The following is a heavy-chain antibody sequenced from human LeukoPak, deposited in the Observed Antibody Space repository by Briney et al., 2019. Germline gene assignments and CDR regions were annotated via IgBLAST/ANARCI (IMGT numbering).Heavy chain of an antibody. Sequence: SETLSLTCAVSGGSITSGSFYWTWIRQPADKGLEWIGRIYTSGSIDYNPSLKGRVTISMDTSKNQFSLKLSSVTAADTAVYYCATTRVRTVTRSGSAFDIWGQGTMVTVSS. CDR3: ATTRVRTVTRSGSAFDI. CDR1: GGSITSGSFY. CDR2: IYTSGSI. D-gene: IGHD4-17*01. V-gene: IGHV4-61*02. J-gene: IGHJ3*02.